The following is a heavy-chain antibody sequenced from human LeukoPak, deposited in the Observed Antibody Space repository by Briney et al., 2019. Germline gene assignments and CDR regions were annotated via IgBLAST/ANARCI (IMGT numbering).Heavy chain of an antibody. V-gene: IGHV5-10-1*01. CDR1: GYSSTSYW. J-gene: IGHJ4*02. D-gene: IGHD6-13*01. CDR3: ARHTSSWNEGDDY. CDR2: IDPSDSYT. Sequence: PGESLKFSCQGSGYSSTSYWISWVRQMPGKGLAWMGRIDPSDSYTNYSPSFQGHVTISADMSISTAYLQWSSLKASDTAMYYCARHTSSWNEGDDYWCQGTLVTVSS.